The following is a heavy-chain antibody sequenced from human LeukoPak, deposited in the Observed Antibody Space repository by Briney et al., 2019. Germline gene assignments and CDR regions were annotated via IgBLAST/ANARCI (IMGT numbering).Heavy chain of an antibody. V-gene: IGHV3-30-3*01. CDR2: ISYDGSNK. Sequence: GGSLRLSCAASGFTFSSYAMHWVRQAPGKGLEWVAVISYDGSNKYYADSVKGRFTISRDNSKNTLYLQMNSLRAEDTAVYYCVREPMGAAFDTWGQGTMVTVSS. CDR3: VREPMGAAFDT. CDR1: GFTFSSYA. D-gene: IGHD3-10*01. J-gene: IGHJ3*02.